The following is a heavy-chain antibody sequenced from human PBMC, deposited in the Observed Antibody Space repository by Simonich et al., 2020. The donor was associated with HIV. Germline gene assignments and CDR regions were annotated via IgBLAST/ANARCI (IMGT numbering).Heavy chain of an antibody. D-gene: IGHD5-12*01. CDR1: GGSFRGYY. CDR3: SRRSGYDLDY. V-gene: IGHV4-34*01. CDR2: INKSGST. J-gene: IGHJ4*02. Sequence: QVQLQQWGAGLLKPSETLSLTCAVYGGSFRGYYWSWLRPPPGKGLEWIGEINKSGSTNNNPSLKRRITISVNTSKNQFSRKMSSVTAADTAVYYCSRRSGYDLDYWGQGTLVTVSS.